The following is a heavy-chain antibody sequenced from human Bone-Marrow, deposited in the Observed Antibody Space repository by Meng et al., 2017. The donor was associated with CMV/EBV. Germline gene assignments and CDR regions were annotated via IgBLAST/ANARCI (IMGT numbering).Heavy chain of an antibody. J-gene: IGHJ4*02. CDR1: GYTFTGYY. Sequence: CKASGYTFTGYYMHWVRQDPGQGLEWMGWINPNSGGTNYAQKFQGRVTMTRDTSISTAYMELSRLRSDDTAVYYCARDRYNWNYGDYWGQGTLVTSPQ. CDR3: ARDRYNWNYGDY. V-gene: IGHV1-2*02. D-gene: IGHD1-7*01. CDR2: INPNSGGT.